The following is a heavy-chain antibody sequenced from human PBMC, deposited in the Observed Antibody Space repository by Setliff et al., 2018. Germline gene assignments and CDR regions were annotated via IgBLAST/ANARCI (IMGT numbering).Heavy chain of an antibody. J-gene: IGHJ4*02. CDR1: GITFSIYS. D-gene: IGHD2-15*01. CDR2: ISSGSLII. CDR3: AKDQGTGYCSGGSCYLFEH. V-gene: IGHV3-48*01. Sequence: GGSLRLSCAASGITFSIYSMNWVRQAPGKGPEWVSYISSGSLIIYYADSVKGRFTISRDNAKNMLYLQMDSLRVEDTAVYYCAKDQGTGYCSGGSCYLFEHWGQGVQVTVSS.